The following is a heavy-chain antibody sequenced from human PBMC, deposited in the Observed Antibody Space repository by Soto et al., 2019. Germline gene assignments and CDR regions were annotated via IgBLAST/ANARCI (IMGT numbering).Heavy chain of an antibody. V-gene: IGHV1-2*02. Sequence: QEQLVQSGAEVKKSGASVKVSCKTSGYTFSDYFIQWLRQAPGQGLEWMAWINPKTAATNYAKKFQDSVTLTSDTTFTTAYLEMTRLRPDDTAIYYCARIKWGLDYYSGMDVWGQGTAVTVSS. CDR1: GYTFSDYF. CDR2: INPKTAAT. D-gene: IGHD1-26*01. J-gene: IGHJ6*02. CDR3: ARIKWGLDYYSGMDV.